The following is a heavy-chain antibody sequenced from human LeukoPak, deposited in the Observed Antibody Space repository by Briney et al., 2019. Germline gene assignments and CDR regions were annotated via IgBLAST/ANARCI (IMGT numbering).Heavy chain of an antibody. CDR2: INTNTGNP. J-gene: IGHJ4*02. Sequence: ASVKVSCKASGYTFTSYAMNWVRQAPGQGLEWMGWINTNTGNPTYAQGFTGRFVFSLDTSVSTAYLQISSLKAEDTAVYYCARDDPNYYGSGTGVSGYWGQGTLVTVSS. CDR1: GYTFTSYA. D-gene: IGHD3-10*01. CDR3: ARDDPNYYGSGTGVSGY. V-gene: IGHV7-4-1*02.